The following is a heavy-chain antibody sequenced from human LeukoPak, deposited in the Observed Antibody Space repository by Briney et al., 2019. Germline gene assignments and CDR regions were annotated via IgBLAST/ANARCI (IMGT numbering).Heavy chain of an antibody. J-gene: IGHJ4*02. CDR2: IKQDESEK. CDR3: ARDVAGSLDY. D-gene: IGHD1-26*01. Sequence: PGGSLRLSCVASGFTFSSYWMAWVRQAPGKGLEWVANIKQDESEKNYVDSVKGRFTISRDNAKNSLFLQMNSLRVEDTAVYYCARDVAGSLDYWGQGTLVTVSP. V-gene: IGHV3-7*01. CDR1: GFTFSSYW.